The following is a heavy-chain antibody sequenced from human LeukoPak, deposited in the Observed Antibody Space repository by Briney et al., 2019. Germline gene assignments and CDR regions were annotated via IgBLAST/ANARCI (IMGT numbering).Heavy chain of an antibody. J-gene: IGHJ4*02. CDR3: ARHDIGGRAGVLL. Sequence: SQTLSLTCTVSGGSIGNSYFWGWIRQPPGQGLEWIGSIYYSGSTDYNPSLKSRVTISVDTSKNQFSLKLSSVTAADTAVYYCARHDIGGRAGVLLWGQGTLVTVSS. V-gene: IGHV4-39*01. D-gene: IGHD3-10*01. CDR1: GGSIGNSYF. CDR2: IYYSGST.